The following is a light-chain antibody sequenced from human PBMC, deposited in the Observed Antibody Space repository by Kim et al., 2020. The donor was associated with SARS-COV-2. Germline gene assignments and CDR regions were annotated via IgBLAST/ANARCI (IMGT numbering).Light chain of an antibody. V-gene: IGKV1-5*03. CDR3: QQYNSYWT. Sequence: LSASVGDSVTITGRDSQSISRWLAWYQQKPGKAPKLLIHKAAILESGVPSRFSGSGSGAEFALTISSLQPDDFATDYCQQYNSYWTFGQGTKLEI. CDR1: QSISRW. CDR2: KAA. J-gene: IGKJ1*01.